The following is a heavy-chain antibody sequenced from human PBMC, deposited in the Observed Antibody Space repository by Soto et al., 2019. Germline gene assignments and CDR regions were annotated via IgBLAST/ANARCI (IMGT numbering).Heavy chain of an antibody. CDR1: GFTFSSYW. J-gene: IGHJ4*02. CDR3: SWSLNN. V-gene: IGHV3-7*01. CDR2: IKQDGSEK. D-gene: IGHD1-26*01. Sequence: PGGSLRLSCAASGFTFSSYWMSWVRQAPGKGLEWVANIKQDGSEKYYVDSVKGRFTVSRDNAENSVSLQIDSLRVEDTAVYYCSWSLNNWGQGTLVTVSS.